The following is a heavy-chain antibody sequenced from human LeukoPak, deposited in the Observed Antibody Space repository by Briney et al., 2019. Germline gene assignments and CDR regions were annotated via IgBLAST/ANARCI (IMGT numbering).Heavy chain of an antibody. CDR2: INHSGST. CDR3: ARGWYCSGGSCYYLPNYYYYGMDV. D-gene: IGHD2-15*01. J-gene: IGHJ6*02. Sequence: SETLSLTCAVYGGSFSGYYWSWIRQPPGKGLEWIGEINHSGSTNYNPSLKSRVTISVDTSKNQFSLKLSSVTAADTAVYYCARGWYCSGGSCYYLPNYYYYGMDVWGRGTTVTVSS. CDR1: GGSFSGYY. V-gene: IGHV4-34*01.